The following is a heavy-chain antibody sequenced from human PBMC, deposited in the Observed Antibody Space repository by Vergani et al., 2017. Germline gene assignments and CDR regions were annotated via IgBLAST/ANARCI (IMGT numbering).Heavy chain of an antibody. V-gene: IGHV4-61*02. Sequence: QVQLQESGPGLVKPSQTLSLTCTVSGGSISSGSYYWSWIRQPAGKGLEWIGRIYSSGSTNYNPSRKSRVTISVDTSKNQFSLKVGSVTAADTAVYYCAREQDCSSTSCYGIWGQGTMVTVFS. CDR1: GGSISSGSYY. CDR3: AREQDCSSTSCYGI. D-gene: IGHD2-2*01. J-gene: IGHJ3*02. CDR2: IYSSGST.